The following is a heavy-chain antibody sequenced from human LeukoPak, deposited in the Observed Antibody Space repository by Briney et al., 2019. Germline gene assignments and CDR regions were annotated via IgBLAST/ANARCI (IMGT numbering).Heavy chain of an antibody. CDR3: ARGTRSGSYWSNYYYYGMDV. V-gene: IGHV3-66*01. CDR1: GFTVSSNY. Sequence: GGSLRLSCAASGFTVSSNYMSWVRQAPGKGLEWVSVIYSGGSTYYADSVKGRFTISRDNSKNTLYLQMNSLRAEDTAVYYCARGTRSGSYWSNYYYYGMDVWGQGTTVTVFS. CDR2: IYSGGST. J-gene: IGHJ6*02. D-gene: IGHD3-10*01.